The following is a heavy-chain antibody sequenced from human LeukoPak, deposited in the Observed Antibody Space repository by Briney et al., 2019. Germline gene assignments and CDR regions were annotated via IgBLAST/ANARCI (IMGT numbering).Heavy chain of an antibody. V-gene: IGHV4-59*01. CDR1: GGSISSYY. Sequence: SETLSLTCTVSGGSISSYYWSWIRQPPGKGLEWIGYIYYSGSTNYNPSLKSRVTISVDTSNNQFSLKLSSVTAADTAVYYCARSPYCSGGSCYYNWFDPWGQGTLVTVSS. J-gene: IGHJ5*02. CDR2: IYYSGST. D-gene: IGHD2-15*01. CDR3: ARSPYCSGGSCYYNWFDP.